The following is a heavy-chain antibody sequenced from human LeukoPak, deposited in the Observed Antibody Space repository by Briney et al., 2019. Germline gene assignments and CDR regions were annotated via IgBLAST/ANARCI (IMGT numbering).Heavy chain of an antibody. V-gene: IGHV1-18*01. CDR1: GYTFTSYG. J-gene: IGHJ6*02. D-gene: IGHD3-22*01. Sequence: ASVKVSCKASGYTFTSYGISWVRQAPGQGLEWMGWISAYNGNTNYAQKLQGRVTMTTDTSTSTAYMELGSLRSDGTAVYYCARDGYYDSSGYYPYYYYYGMDVWGQGTTVTVSS. CDR3: ARDGYYDSSGYYPYYYYYGMDV. CDR2: ISAYNGNT.